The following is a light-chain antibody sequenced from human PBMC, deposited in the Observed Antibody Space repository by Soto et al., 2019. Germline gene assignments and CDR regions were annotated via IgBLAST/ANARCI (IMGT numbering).Light chain of an antibody. CDR2: DVS. J-gene: IGLJ1*01. CDR1: SSDVGGYNY. Sequence: QSALTQPRSVSGSPGQSVTISCTGTSSDVGGYNYVSWYQEQPGKAPKLMIYDVSKRPSGVPDRFSSSKSGNTASLTISGLQAEDEADYYCCSYAGSYSYVFGTGTKVTVL. V-gene: IGLV2-11*01. CDR3: CSYAGSYSYV.